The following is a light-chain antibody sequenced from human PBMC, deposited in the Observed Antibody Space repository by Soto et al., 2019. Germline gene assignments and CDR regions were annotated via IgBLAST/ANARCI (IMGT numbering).Light chain of an antibody. V-gene: IGKV3-11*01. CDR3: QQRSNWPIT. CDR1: PSVTNF. J-gene: IGKJ5*01. CDR2: GAF. Sequence: EIVLTQSPATLSLSPWERATLSCRASPSVTNFLAWYQQKPGQAPRLLIYGAFNRATGIPARFSGSGSGTDFTLTISSLEPEDFAVYYCQQRSNWPITFGQGTRLEI.